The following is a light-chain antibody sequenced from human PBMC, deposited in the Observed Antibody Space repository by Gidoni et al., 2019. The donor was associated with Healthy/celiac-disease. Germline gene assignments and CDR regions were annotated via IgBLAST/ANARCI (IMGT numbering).Light chain of an antibody. Sequence: HSALTQPASVSGSPGPSITISCTGTRSDVGGYNYVSWYQQHPGKAPKLMIYEVSNRPSGVSNRFSGSKSGNTASLTISGLQAEDEADYYCSSYTSSSTPVVFGGGTKLTVL. CDR2: EVS. V-gene: IGLV2-14*01. CDR1: RSDVGGYNY. J-gene: IGLJ2*01. CDR3: SSYTSSSTPVV.